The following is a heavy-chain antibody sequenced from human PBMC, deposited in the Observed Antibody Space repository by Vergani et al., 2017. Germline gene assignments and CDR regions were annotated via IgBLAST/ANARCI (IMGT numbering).Heavy chain of an antibody. CDR1: GFTFDDYA. CDR3: ASPGSLEWLSGGLFDY. CDR2: ISWNSGSI. Sequence: EVQLVESGGGLVQPGRSLRLSCAASGFTFDDYAMHWVRQAPGKGLEWVSGISWNSGSIGYADSVKGRFTISRDNAKNSLYLQMNSLRAEDTALYYCASPGSLEWLSGGLFDYWGQGTLVTVSS. V-gene: IGHV3-9*01. D-gene: IGHD3-3*01. J-gene: IGHJ4*02.